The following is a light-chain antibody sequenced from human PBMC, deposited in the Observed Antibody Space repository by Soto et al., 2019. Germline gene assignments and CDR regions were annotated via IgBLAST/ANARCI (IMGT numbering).Light chain of an antibody. CDR2: DAS. V-gene: IGKV3-15*01. Sequence: EIVMTQSPATLSVSPGERATLSCRASQSVSRNVAWYQQKPGQAPRLLIHDASTSATGISLRFSGSGSGTEFTLTISSLQSEDFAVYYCQQYNNWLWTFGQGTKVEIK. CDR1: QSVSRN. CDR3: QQYNNWLWT. J-gene: IGKJ1*01.